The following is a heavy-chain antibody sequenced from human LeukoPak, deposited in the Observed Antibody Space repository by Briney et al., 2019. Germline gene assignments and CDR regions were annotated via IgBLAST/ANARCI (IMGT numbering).Heavy chain of an antibody. J-gene: IGHJ4*02. V-gene: IGHV3-74*01. CDR2: INNDGSDT. CDR1: GFTFRNHW. Sequence: PGGSLRLSCAASGFTFRNHWMHWVRQAPGKGLVWGARINNDGSDTSHADSVEGRFTISRDNAKDTLYLQINSLRVEDTAVYYCARNNWGIDYWGQGTLVAVSS. CDR3: ARNNWGIDY. D-gene: IGHD7-27*01.